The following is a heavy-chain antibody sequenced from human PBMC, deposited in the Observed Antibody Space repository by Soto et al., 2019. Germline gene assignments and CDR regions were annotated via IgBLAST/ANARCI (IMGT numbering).Heavy chain of an antibody. D-gene: IGHD3-22*01. Sequence: EVQLVESGGGLVQPGGSLRLSCAASGFTFSSYSMNWVRQAPGKGLEWFSYISSSSRTIYYADSVKGRFTISRDNAKNSLYLQMNSLRAEDTAVYYCAREDYYYESSPKYGMDVWGQGTTVTVSS. J-gene: IGHJ6*02. CDR3: AREDYYYESSPKYGMDV. V-gene: IGHV3-48*01. CDR2: ISSSSRTI. CDR1: GFTFSSYS.